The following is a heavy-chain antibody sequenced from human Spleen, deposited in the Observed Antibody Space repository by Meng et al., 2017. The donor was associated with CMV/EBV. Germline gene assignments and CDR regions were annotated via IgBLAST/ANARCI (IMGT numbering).Heavy chain of an antibody. V-gene: IGHV4-39*07. D-gene: IGHD1-20*01. Sequence: GSLRLSCTVSGGSISTSSYYWGWIRQPPGKGLEWIASISYSGSTYYNPSLKSRVTISVDTSKNQFSLKLTSVTAADTAVHHCARIGYNWNLFDYWGQGTLVTVSS. J-gene: IGHJ4*02. CDR3: ARIGYNWNLFDY. CDR1: GGSISTSSYY. CDR2: ISYSGST.